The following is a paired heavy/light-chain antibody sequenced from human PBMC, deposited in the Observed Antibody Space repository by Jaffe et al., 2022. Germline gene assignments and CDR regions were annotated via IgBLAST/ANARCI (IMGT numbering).Light chain of an antibody. V-gene: IGKV4-1*01. J-gene: IGKJ1*01. CDR2: WAS. CDR3: QQYHSIPPT. Sequence: DIVMTQSPDSLAVSLGERATINCKSSQSVFYGPTNKDYLAWYQQKPGQPPKLLIYWASIREFGVPDRFSGSGSGTDFTLTISSLQAEDVALYYCQQYHSIPPTFGQGTKVEIK. CDR1: QSVFYGPTNKDY.
Heavy chain of an antibody. Sequence: QVQLVESGGGVVQPGGSLRLSCAASGITFSTSGMDWVRLAPGKGLEWVAFIRYDGNSEYYADSVKGRFTISRDNSKSTLYLQMNSLRDEDTAVYYCAKDSGRDSGRYPGIFQHWGQGTLVSVSS. V-gene: IGHV3-30*02. D-gene: IGHD6-19*01. J-gene: IGHJ1*01. CDR1: GITFSTSG. CDR2: IRYDGNSE. CDR3: AKDSGRDSGRYPGIFQH.